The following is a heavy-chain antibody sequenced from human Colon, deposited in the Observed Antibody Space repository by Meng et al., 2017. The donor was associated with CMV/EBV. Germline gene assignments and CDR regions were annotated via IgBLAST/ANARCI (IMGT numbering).Heavy chain of an antibody. J-gene: IGHJ6*02. D-gene: IGHD3-3*01. CDR3: GFSPSTYYHYGMDV. CDR2: IWPVYSTT. Sequence: KVSCKGSGYTFTSYWIGWVRQMPGESLQWIGIIWPVYSTTSYSPSFQGQVTFSVDKSISTAYLQWSSLKASDTAIYYCGFSPSTYYHYGMDVWGQGTSVTVSS. V-gene: IGHV5-51*01. CDR1: GYTFTSYW.